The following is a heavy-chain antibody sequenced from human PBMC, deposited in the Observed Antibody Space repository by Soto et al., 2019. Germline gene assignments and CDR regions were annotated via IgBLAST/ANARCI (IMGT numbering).Heavy chain of an antibody. CDR2: IRHKARSYTT. CDR1: GFTFSDHY. Sequence: GGSLRLSCAASGFTFSDHYMDWGRQAPGKGLEWVGRIRHKARSYTTEYAASVKGRFTISRDDSKNSLYLQMNGLTTEDTAVYYCARATSYYYYYYMDVWGKGTTVTVSS. D-gene: IGHD1-1*01. CDR3: ARATSYYYYYYMDV. J-gene: IGHJ6*03. V-gene: IGHV3-72*01.